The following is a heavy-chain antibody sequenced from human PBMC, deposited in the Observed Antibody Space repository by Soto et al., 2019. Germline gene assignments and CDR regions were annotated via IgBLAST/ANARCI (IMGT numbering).Heavy chain of an antibody. D-gene: IGHD6-19*01. J-gene: IGHJ4*02. V-gene: IGHV4-4*02. Sequence: PSETLSLTCAVSGGSISSSNWWSWVRQPPGKGLEWIGEIYHSGSTNYNPSLKSRVTISVDKSKNQFSLKLSSVTAADTAVYYFARINDSAWKSIDYWGQGTLVTFPQ. CDR1: GGSISSSNW. CDR3: ARINDSAWKSIDY. CDR2: IYHSGST.